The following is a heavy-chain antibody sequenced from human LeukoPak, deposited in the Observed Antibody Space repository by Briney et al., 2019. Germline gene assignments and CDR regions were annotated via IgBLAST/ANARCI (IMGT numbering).Heavy chain of an antibody. CDR1: GGSISSYY. CDR2: IYYSGST. D-gene: IGHD3-22*01. Sequence: SETLSLTCTVSGGSISSYYWSWIRQPPGEGLEWIGYIYYSGSTNYNPSLKSRVTISVDTSKNQFSLKLSSVTAADTAVYYCAIAPISGYSYYFDYWGQGTLVTVSS. CDR3: AIAPISGYSYYFDY. J-gene: IGHJ4*02. V-gene: IGHV4-59*01.